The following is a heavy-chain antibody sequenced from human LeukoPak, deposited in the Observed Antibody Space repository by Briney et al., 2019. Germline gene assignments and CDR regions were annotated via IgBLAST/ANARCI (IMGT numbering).Heavy chain of an antibody. D-gene: IGHD3-16*01. CDR2: ISAYNGNT. CDR3: ARDIRGTY. V-gene: IGHV1-18*01. CDR1: DYIFTESG. Sequence: ASVKVSCKAFDYIFTESGMSWVRQAPGQGLEWMGWISAYNGNTNYAQKLQGRVTMTTDTSTSTAYMELRSLRSDDTAVYYCARDIRGTYWGQGTLVTVSS. J-gene: IGHJ4*02.